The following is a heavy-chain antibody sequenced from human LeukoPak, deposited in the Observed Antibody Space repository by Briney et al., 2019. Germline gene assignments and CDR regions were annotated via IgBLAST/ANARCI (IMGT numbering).Heavy chain of an antibody. CDR3: ARHAYSSLWYDY. J-gene: IGHJ4*02. Sequence: SETLSLTCSVSGGSVSSYYWSWIRQSPGKGLEWIGYIHNSGRTNYNPSLKSRVTITVDTSKNQFSLKLSSVTAADTAVYYCARHAYSSLWYDYWGQGTLVTVSS. CDR1: GGSVSSYY. V-gene: IGHV4-59*08. D-gene: IGHD6-13*01. CDR2: IHNSGRT.